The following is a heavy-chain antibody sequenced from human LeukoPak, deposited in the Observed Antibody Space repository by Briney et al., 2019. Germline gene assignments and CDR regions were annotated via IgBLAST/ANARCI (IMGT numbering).Heavy chain of an antibody. V-gene: IGHV1-69*04. D-gene: IGHD3-22*01. CDR1: GGTFSSYA. CDR2: IIPILGIA. Sequence: SVKVSCKASGGTFSSYAISWVRQAPGQGLEWMGRIIPILGIANYAQKFQGRVTITADKSTSTAYMELSSLRSEDTAVYYCARTVYNYYDSSGYGKNDYWGQGTLVTASS. J-gene: IGHJ4*02. CDR3: ARTVYNYYDSSGYGKNDY.